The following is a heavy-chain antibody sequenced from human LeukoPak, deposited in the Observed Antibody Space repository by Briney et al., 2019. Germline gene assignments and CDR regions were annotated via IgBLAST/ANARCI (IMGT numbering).Heavy chain of an antibody. D-gene: IGHD3-22*01. CDR2: ISGSGGST. CDR3: ARLYDGSAYHADHFDY. J-gene: IGHJ4*02. CDR1: GFTFSSYA. Sequence: GGSLRLSCAASGFTFSSYAMSWVRQAPGKGLEWVSAISGSGGSTYYADSVKGRLTISRDNSKNSLYLQMNSLRAEDTAVYYCARLYDGSAYHADHFDYWGQGTLVTVSS. V-gene: IGHV3-23*01.